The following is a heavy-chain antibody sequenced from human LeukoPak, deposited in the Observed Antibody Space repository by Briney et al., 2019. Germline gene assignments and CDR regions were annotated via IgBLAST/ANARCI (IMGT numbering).Heavy chain of an antibody. Sequence: SQTLSLTCAVSGGSISSGGYSWSWIRQPPGKGLEWIGYIYHSGSTYYNPSLKSRVTISVDRSKNQFSLKLSSVTAADTAVYYCARVGSSSWPPTQHFDYWGQGTLVTVSS. D-gene: IGHD6-13*01. V-gene: IGHV4-30-2*01. J-gene: IGHJ4*02. CDR2: IYHSGST. CDR3: ARVGSSSWPPTQHFDY. CDR1: GGSISSGGYS.